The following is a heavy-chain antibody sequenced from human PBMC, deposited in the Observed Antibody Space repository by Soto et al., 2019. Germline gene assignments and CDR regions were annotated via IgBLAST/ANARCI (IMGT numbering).Heavy chain of an antibody. CDR2: ISGSGFGT. D-gene: IGHD3-16*01. Sequence: PGGSLRLSCAASGFTFSSYAMSWVGRAPGKGLEWVSAISGSGFGTYYADSVKGRFTISRDNSKNTLYLQMNSLRAEDTAVYYCASRLLGLFDYWGQGTLVTVSS. CDR1: GFTFSSYA. V-gene: IGHV3-23*01. J-gene: IGHJ4*02. CDR3: ASRLLGLFDY.